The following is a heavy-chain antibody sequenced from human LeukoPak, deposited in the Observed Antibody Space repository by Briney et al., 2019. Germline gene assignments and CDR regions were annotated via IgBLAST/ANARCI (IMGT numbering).Heavy chain of an antibody. V-gene: IGHV4-31*03. D-gene: IGHD1-1*01. Sequence: SETLSLTCTVSGGSISSGGYYWSWIRQHPGKGLEWIGYIYYSGSTYYNPSLKSRVTISVDTSKNQSSLKLSSVTAADTAVYYCASWMRFQAFDYWGQGTLVTVSS. CDR3: ASWMRFQAFDY. J-gene: IGHJ4*02. CDR2: IYYSGST. CDR1: GGSISSGGYY.